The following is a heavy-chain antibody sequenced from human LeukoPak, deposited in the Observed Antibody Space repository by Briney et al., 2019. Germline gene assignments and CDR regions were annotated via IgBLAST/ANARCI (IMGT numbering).Heavy chain of an antibody. CDR3: ATPIFGTQLYYMDV. Sequence: ASVKVSCKVSGHTLTELSMHWVRQAPGKGLEWMGGFDPEDGETIYAQRFQGRVTMTEDTSTDTAYMELSSLRSEDTAVYYCATPIFGTQLYYMDVWGKGTTVTVSS. CDR2: FDPEDGET. CDR1: GHTLTELS. V-gene: IGHV1-24*01. D-gene: IGHD3-3*01. J-gene: IGHJ6*03.